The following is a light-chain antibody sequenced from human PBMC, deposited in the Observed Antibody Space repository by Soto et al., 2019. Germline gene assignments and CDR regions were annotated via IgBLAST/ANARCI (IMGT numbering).Light chain of an antibody. CDR3: SAYTVSRTYV. CDR2: NVY. CDR1: NSDVGGYDR. Sequence: QSALTQPASVSGSPGQSITISCTGTNSDVGGYDRVSWYQHHPGKAPKLMIYNVYDRPSGISYRFSGSKSGNTASLTISGLQGEDEADYYCSAYTVSRTYVFGTGTKLTVL. V-gene: IGLV2-14*01. J-gene: IGLJ1*01.